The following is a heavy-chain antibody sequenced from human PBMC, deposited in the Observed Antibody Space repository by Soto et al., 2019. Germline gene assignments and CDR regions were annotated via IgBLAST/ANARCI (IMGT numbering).Heavy chain of an antibody. CDR1: GFTVSSYA. V-gene: IGHV3-23*01. J-gene: IGHJ6*02. Sequence: EVQLLESGGGLVQPGGSLRLSCAASGFTVSSYAMSWVRQAPGKGLEWVSVITSGGSTYYADSVKGRFTISRDNSKNTRYLQMNSLRAEDTAVYCCAKDLTMIRGVIYYGMDVWGQGTTVTVSS. CDR2: ITSGGST. D-gene: IGHD3-10*01. CDR3: AKDLTMIRGVIYYGMDV.